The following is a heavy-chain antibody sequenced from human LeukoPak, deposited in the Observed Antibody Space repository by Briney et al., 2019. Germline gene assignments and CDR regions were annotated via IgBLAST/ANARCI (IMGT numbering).Heavy chain of an antibody. V-gene: IGHV3-30*02. CDR2: IRYDGSNK. D-gene: IGHD3-3*01. CDR3: AKDRAVLRFLEWPTTHYYYYHMDV. J-gene: IGHJ6*03. Sequence: GGSLRLSCAASGFTFSSYGMHWVRQAPGKGLEWVAFIRYDGSNKYYADSVKGRFTISRDNSKNTLYLQMNSLRAEDTAVYYCAKDRAVLRFLEWPTTHYYYYHMDVWGTGTTVTVSS. CDR1: GFTFSSYG.